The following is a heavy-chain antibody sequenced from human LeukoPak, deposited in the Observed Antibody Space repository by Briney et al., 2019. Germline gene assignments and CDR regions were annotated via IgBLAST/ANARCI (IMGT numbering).Heavy chain of an antibody. V-gene: IGHV3-23*01. D-gene: IGHD6-13*01. CDR2: ISASGGST. CDR3: AKAASSSWPSYYYGMDV. CDR1: GFTFSYYA. J-gene: IGHJ6*02. Sequence: GGSLRLSCAASGFTFSYYAMSWVRQAPGKGLEWVSAISASGGSTDYADSVKGRFTISRDNSKNTLYLQMSSLRVDDTAVYYCAKAASSSWPSYYYGMDVWGQGTTVTVSS.